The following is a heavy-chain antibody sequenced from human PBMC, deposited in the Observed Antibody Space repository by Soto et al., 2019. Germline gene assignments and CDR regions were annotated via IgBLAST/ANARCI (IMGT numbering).Heavy chain of an antibody. Sequence: SETLSLTCTVSGGSISSSSYYWGWIRQPPGKGLEWIGSIYYSGSTYYNPSLKSRVTISVDTSKNQFSLKLSSVTAADTAVYYCASHPQYQLPLTWFDPWGQGTLVTVSS. CDR1: GGSISSSSYY. CDR2: IYYSGST. J-gene: IGHJ5*02. CDR3: ASHPQYQLPLTWFDP. V-gene: IGHV4-39*01. D-gene: IGHD2-2*01.